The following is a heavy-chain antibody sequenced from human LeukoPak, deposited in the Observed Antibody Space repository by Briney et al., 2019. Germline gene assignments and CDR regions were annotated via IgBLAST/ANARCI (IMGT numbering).Heavy chain of an antibody. CDR3: ARGGNYWPQWWFDP. D-gene: IGHD1-26*01. Sequence: SETLSLTCTVSGGSISHYYWSWIRQPPGKGLEWIGYIYQSGTTNYHPSLKSRVTISVDTSKNQFSLELNSVTPADTAVYYCARGGNYWPQWWFDPWGRGTLVSVSS. CDR2: IYQSGTT. CDR1: GGSISHYY. J-gene: IGHJ5*02. V-gene: IGHV4-59*01.